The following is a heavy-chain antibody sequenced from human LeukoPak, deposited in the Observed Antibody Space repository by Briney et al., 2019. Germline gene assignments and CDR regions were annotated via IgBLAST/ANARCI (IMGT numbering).Heavy chain of an antibody. CDR2: ISYDGSNK. J-gene: IGHJ4*02. Sequence: PGGSLRLSCSASGFTFSSYGMHWVRQAPGKGLEWVAIISYDGSNKYYADSVKGRFTISRDSSKNTLYLQMNSLRAEDTAVYYCAKDLYDSPFDYWGQGTLVTVSS. D-gene: IGHD3-22*01. CDR3: AKDLYDSPFDY. CDR1: GFTFSSYG. V-gene: IGHV3-30*18.